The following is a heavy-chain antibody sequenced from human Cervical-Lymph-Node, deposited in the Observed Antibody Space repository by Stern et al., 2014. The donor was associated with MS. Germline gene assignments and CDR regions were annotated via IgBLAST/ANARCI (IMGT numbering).Heavy chain of an antibody. Sequence: EVHLVESGGGVIQPGGSLRLSCTASGFTVSRDYMTWVRQAPGKGLEWVSLITNVGITFYTNSVKGRFAISRDESKNTVYLHMTSLRAEDTAMYYCARDTSSPERSDWWGQGTLVTVSS. D-gene: IGHD1-1*01. CDR3: ARDTSSPERSDW. J-gene: IGHJ4*02. V-gene: IGHV3-53*01. CDR1: GFTVSRDY. CDR2: ITNVGIT.